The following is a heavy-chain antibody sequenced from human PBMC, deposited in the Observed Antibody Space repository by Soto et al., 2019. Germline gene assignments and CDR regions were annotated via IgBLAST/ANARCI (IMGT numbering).Heavy chain of an antibody. V-gene: IGHV1-18*01. Sequence: ASVKVSCKTSGYTFTSYGISCVRHSPGQGLEWMGWISAYNGNTNYAQKLQGRVTMTTDTSTSTAYMELRSLRSDDTAVYYCARVGSTSSYMFDTWGQGTLVTVSS. D-gene: IGHD2-2*01. J-gene: IGHJ5*02. CDR1: GYTFTSYG. CDR2: ISAYNGNT. CDR3: ARVGSTSSYMFDT.